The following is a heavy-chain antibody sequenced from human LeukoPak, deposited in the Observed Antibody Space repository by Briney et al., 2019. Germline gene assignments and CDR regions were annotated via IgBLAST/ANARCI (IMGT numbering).Heavy chain of an antibody. CDR1: GFTFSSHG. J-gene: IGHJ4*02. CDR3: AKEGGIAAAVDYYFDY. CDR2: ISTSGGSI. D-gene: IGHD6-13*01. Sequence: QSGGSLRLSCAASGFTFSSHGMSWVRQAPGKGLEWVSGISTSGGSIYYADSVKGRFTISRDNSKNTLYLQMNSLRAEDTAVYYCAKEGGIAAAVDYYFDYWGQGTLVTVSS. V-gene: IGHV3-23*01.